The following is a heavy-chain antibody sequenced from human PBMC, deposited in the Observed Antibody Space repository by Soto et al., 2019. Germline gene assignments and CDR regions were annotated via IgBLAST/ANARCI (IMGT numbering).Heavy chain of an antibody. D-gene: IGHD2-2*01. Sequence: QVQLAQSGAEVRKPGSSVKVSCGASGGSFSDFAFSWLRQAPGQGLEWMGGIIPMFAASKYAQRFQDRVTITADESTNTVYLALSSLTSNDTATYYCARGGIVAVPAALSSYHDYTNYRFDSWGQGTLVPVS. J-gene: IGHJ4*02. V-gene: IGHV1-69*01. CDR2: IIPMFAAS. CDR3: ARGGIVAVPAALSSYHDYTNYRFDS. CDR1: GGSFSDFA.